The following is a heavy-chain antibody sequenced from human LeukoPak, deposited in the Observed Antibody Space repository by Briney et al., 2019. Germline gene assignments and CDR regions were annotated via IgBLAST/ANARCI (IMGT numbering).Heavy chain of an antibody. CDR3: ARNTGYSSSWYAENYYYYMDV. Sequence: SETLSLTCTVSGGSISSYYWSWIRQPPGKGLEWIGYIYYSGGTNYNPSLKSRVTISVDTSKNQFSLKLSSVTAADTAVYYCARNTGYSSSWYAENYYYYMDVWGKGTTVTVSS. V-gene: IGHV4-59*12. J-gene: IGHJ6*03. CDR1: GGSISSYY. D-gene: IGHD6-13*01. CDR2: IYYSGGT.